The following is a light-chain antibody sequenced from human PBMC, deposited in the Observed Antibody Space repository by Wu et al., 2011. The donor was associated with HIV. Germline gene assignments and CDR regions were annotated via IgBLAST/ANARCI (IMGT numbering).Light chain of an antibody. J-gene: IGKJ5*01. Sequence: EIVLTQSPATLSLSPGERATLSCRASQGVSRYLAWYQQKLGQAPRLLIYDTSNRATGIPARFSGSASGTEFILTISNLEPEDFAVYYCQQCNNWPPTFGQGHDWKLN. CDR3: QQCNNWPPT. CDR1: QGVSRY. CDR2: DTS. V-gene: IGKV3-11*01.